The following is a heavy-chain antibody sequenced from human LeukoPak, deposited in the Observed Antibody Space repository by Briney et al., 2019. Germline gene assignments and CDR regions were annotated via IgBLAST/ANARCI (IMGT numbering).Heavy chain of an antibody. CDR1: GGSISSYY. CDR2: IYYSGST. D-gene: IGHD1-26*01. J-gene: IGHJ5*02. Sequence: PSETLSLTCTVSGGSISSYYWSWIRQPPGKGLEWIGYIYYSGSTNYNPSLKSRVTISVDTSKNQFSLKLSSVTAADTAVHYCARSAWELPVSSGGVDPWGQGTQVTVSS. V-gene: IGHV4-59*12. CDR3: ARSAWELPVSSGGVDP.